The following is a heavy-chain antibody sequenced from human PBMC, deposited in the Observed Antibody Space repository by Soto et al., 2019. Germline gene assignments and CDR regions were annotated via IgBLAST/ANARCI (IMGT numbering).Heavy chain of an antibody. CDR2: VSNDGSRK. V-gene: IGHV3-30*03. Sequence: QVQLVESGGGVVQPGRSLRLTCAASGFIFSSKGMHWVRQAPGKGLEWVALVSNDGSRKYYADSVKGRFTISRDNSENTLYLQMSSRRPEDTAVYYCASWFGISLDDNSGKYDSWGQGTLVTVSS. CDR3: ASWFGISLDDNSGKYDS. J-gene: IGHJ5*01. D-gene: IGHD3-22*01. CDR1: GFIFSSKG.